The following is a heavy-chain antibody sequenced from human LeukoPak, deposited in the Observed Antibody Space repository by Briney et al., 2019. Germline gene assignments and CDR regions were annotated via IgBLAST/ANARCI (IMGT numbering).Heavy chain of an antibody. CDR3: ARLAFRYCSSTSCYTDAFDI. CDR2: INSDGSST. CDR1: GFTFSSYW. J-gene: IGHJ3*02. Sequence: GGSLRLSCAASGFTFSSYWMHWVCQAPGKGLVWVSGINSDGSSTSYADSVKGRFTISRDNAKNTLYLQMNSLRAEDTAVYYCARLAFRYCSSTSCYTDAFDIWGQGTMVTVSS. V-gene: IGHV3-74*01. D-gene: IGHD2-2*02.